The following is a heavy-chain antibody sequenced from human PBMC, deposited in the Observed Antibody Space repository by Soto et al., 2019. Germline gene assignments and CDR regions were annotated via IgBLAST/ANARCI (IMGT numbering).Heavy chain of an antibody. V-gene: IGHV1-2*02. Sequence: ASVKVSCKASGYTFTAFYMNWVRQAPGQGLEWMGWVNPNTGVTKYAQKFQGRVTMTRDTSINTAYMELSGLTSDNTAVYYCTTLRLDPWGQGTLVTVSS. CDR3: TTLRLDP. CDR2: VNPNTGVT. J-gene: IGHJ5*02. CDR1: GYTFTAFY. D-gene: IGHD3-9*01.